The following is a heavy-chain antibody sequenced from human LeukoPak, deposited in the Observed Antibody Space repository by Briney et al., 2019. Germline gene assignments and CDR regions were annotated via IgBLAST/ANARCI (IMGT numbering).Heavy chain of an antibody. D-gene: IGHD3-3*01. V-gene: IGHV1-2*02. CDR1: GYTFTGYY. CDR3: ARGSLSREHLRLEWPDFY. CDR2: INPNSGGT. Sequence: GASVKVSCKASGYTFTGYYMHWVRQAPGQGLEWMGWINPNSGGTNYAQKFQGRVTMTRDTSISTAYMELSRLRSDDTAVYYCARGSLSREHLRLEWPDFYWGQGTLVTVSS. J-gene: IGHJ4*02.